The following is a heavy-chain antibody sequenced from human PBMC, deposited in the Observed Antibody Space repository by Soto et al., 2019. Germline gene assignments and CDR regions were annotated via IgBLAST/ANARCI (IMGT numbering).Heavy chain of an antibody. Sequence: QVQLVQSGAEVKKPGASVKVSCKASGYTFTGYYMHWVRQAPGQGLEWMGWINPNSGGTNYAQNFQGWVTMTRDPSISTAYMELSRLRSDDTAVYYCARSREAVAGTRGAFDIWGQGTMVTVSS. CDR3: ARSREAVAGTRGAFDI. V-gene: IGHV1-2*04. CDR2: INPNSGGT. CDR1: GYTFTGYY. J-gene: IGHJ3*02. D-gene: IGHD6-19*01.